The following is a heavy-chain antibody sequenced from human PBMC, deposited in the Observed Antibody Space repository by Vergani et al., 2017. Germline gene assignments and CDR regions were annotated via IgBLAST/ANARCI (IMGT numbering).Heavy chain of an antibody. D-gene: IGHD4/OR15-4a*01. J-gene: IGHJ6*03. V-gene: IGHV1-8*01. CDR1: GYSFSSYD. CDR3: ARSTDYPDDYVSSDYFRRTLDV. CDR2: MNPNSGTT. Sequence: QVPLVPSGAEVKTPGASVTVSCRSSGYSFSSYDISWVRQATGQGLEWMGWMNPNSGTTGYAQKFQGRVTMTRNTSINTAYMELSRLSFEDAAVYYCARSTDYPDDYVSSDYFRRTLDVWGKGTTVTVS.